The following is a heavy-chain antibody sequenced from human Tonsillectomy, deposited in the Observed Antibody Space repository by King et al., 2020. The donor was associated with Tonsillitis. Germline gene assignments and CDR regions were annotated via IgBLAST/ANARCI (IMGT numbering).Heavy chain of an antibody. J-gene: IGHJ5*02. Sequence: QLVQSGGVVVQPVGSLRLSCAASGFTFDDYTMHWVRQAPGKGLEWVSLIRWDGGSTYYADSVKGRFTISRDNSKNSLYLQMNSLRTEDTALYFCAKAWDHRTTVTTEGPWFDPWGQGTLVTVSS. CDR3: AKAWDHRTTVTTEGPWFDP. CDR2: IRWDGGST. D-gene: IGHD1-1*01. V-gene: IGHV3-43*01. CDR1: GFTFDDYT.